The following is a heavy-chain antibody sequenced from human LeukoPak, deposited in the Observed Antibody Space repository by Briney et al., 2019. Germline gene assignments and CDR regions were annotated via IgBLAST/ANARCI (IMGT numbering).Heavy chain of an antibody. CDR2: ISGSGGST. CDR1: GFTFSSYA. Sequence: GGSLRLSCAASGFTFSSYAMSWVRQAPGKGLEWLSAISGSGGSTYYADSVKGRFTISRDNSKDTLYLQMNSLRAEDTAVYYCAKHQEGGQIHSSGYYRCWGQGTLVTVSS. D-gene: IGHD3-22*01. CDR3: AKHQEGGQIHSSGYYRC. J-gene: IGHJ4*02. V-gene: IGHV3-23*01.